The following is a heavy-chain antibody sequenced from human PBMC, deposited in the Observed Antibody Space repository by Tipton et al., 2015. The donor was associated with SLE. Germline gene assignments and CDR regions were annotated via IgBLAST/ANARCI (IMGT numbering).Heavy chain of an antibody. V-gene: IGHV3-23*03. Sequence: SLRLSCEASGFSFDNYVMAWVRQTPGEGLEWVALIYSAGTVTNCADSVKGRFTISRENSRNTLYLEMSGLRVDDTAVYYCARARVPAAFDAFDVWGRGTLVTVSS. CDR1: GFSFDNYV. CDR3: ARARVPAAFDAFDV. CDR2: IYSAGTVT. D-gene: IGHD2-2*01. J-gene: IGHJ3*01.